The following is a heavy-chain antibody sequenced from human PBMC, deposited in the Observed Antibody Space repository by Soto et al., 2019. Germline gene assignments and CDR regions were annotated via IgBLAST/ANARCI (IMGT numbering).Heavy chain of an antibody. J-gene: IGHJ4*02. CDR1: GYTFIRNA. CDR3: ARSEPDYSRFAY. CDR2: INAGNGDT. Sequence: GASVKVSCKASGYTFIRNAIHWVRQAPGQRLEWIGRINAGNGDTKYSQKFHGRVTITRDTSASAAYMELTTLGSGDTSIYYCARSEPDYSRFAYWGRGTLVTVS. D-gene: IGHD3-9*01. V-gene: IGHV1-3*01.